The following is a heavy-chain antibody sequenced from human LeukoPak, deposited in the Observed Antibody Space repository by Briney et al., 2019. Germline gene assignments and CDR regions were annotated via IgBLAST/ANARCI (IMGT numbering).Heavy chain of an antibody. CDR2: IRTYSGDP. CDR1: GYTFMNYG. V-gene: IGHV1-18*04. J-gene: IGHJ6*04. Sequence: ASEKVSCKASGYTFMNYGITWARQAPGQGLEWMGWIRTYSGDPKYAQKYQGRVTMTTDTSTTTAYMDLRSLTSDDTAVYYCARMSNWNLGDWGKGTTVSVSP. D-gene: IGHD1-1*01. CDR3: ARMSNWNLGD.